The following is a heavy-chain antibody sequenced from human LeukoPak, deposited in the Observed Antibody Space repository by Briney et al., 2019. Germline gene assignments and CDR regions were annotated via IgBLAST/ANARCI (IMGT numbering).Heavy chain of an antibody. Sequence: KPSETLSLTCAVYGGSFSGYYWSWIRQPPGKGLEWIGEINHSGSTNYNPSLKSRVTISVDTSKNQFSLKLSSVTAADTAVYYCARAISDCVWGSYRHRYYYYYMDVWGKGTTVTVSS. V-gene: IGHV4-34*01. CDR1: GGSFSGYY. CDR2: INHSGST. J-gene: IGHJ6*03. D-gene: IGHD3-16*02. CDR3: ARAISDCVWGSYRHRYYYYYMDV.